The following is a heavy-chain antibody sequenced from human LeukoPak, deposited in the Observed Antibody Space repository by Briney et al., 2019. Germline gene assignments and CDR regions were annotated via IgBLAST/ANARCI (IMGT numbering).Heavy chain of an antibody. D-gene: IGHD3-16*01. J-gene: IGHJ4*02. V-gene: IGHV5-51*01. CDR3: ARLLGVSWRGGFRY. Sequence: GESLEISCIGYSFDTYWIGWVRQMPGKGLEWMGIIYPGDSDTRYSPSFQGQVTISADKSISTAYLQWSSLKASDTAMYYCARLLGVSWRGGFRYWGQGTLVTVSS. CDR1: GYSFDTYW. CDR2: IYPGDSDT.